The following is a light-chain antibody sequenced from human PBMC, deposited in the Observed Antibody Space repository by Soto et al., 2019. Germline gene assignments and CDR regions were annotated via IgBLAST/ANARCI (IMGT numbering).Light chain of an antibody. CDR1: QSVSNN. Sequence: ILMTQSPAPLSVSPGERATLSFRASQSVSNNLAGYQQKPVQAPRLLIYEASTSANGIPARFSGSGSGTEFTLTISGLQPDDFAVYYCQQYNNWSPWKFGNGTKVDIK. CDR3: QQYNNWSPWK. V-gene: IGKV3-15*01. J-gene: IGKJ1*01. CDR2: EAS.